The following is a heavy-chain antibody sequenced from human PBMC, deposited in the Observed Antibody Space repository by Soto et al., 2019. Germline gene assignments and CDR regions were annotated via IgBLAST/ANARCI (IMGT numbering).Heavy chain of an antibody. J-gene: IGHJ4*02. V-gene: IGHV1-18*01. CDR3: ARGLCGYCSSTSCYGHPYDY. D-gene: IGHD2-2*03. CDR1: GYTFTSYG. CDR2: ISAYNGNT. Sequence: ASVKVSCKASGYTFTSYGISWVRQAPGQVLEWMGWISAYNGNTNYAQKLQGRVTITTDTPTSTAYMDLMSLTSDATAVYYCARGLCGYCSSTSCYGHPYDYWGQGTLVTVSS.